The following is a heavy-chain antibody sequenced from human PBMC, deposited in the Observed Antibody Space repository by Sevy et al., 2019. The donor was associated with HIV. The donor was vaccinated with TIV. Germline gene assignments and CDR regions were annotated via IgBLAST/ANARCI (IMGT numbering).Heavy chain of an antibody. V-gene: IGHV1-2*02. CDR2: INPSSGGT. CDR3: TASVYGSGTYLNDY. CDR1: GYTFTGYY. J-gene: IGHJ4*02. Sequence: ASVKVSCKASGYTFTGYYIHWVRQAPGQGLEWMGWINPSSGGTNNGQKFLGRVTMTRDTSISTAYMELNRLRSDDTAVYYCTASVYGSGTYLNDYWGQGTLVTVSS. D-gene: IGHD3-10*01.